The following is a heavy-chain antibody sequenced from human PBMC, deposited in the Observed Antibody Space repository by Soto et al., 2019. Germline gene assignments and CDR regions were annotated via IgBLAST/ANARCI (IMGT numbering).Heavy chain of an antibody. J-gene: IGHJ5*02. CDR1: GFTFSNYW. Sequence: EVQLVESGGGLVQPGGSLRLSCAASGFTFSNYWMSWVRQAPGKGLEWVANIKQDGSEKYYVDSVKGRFTISRDNAKNSLYLQMNSLRAEDTAVYYCARRSYHGWFDPWGQGTLVTVSS. CDR3: ARRSYHGWFDP. V-gene: IGHV3-7*04. CDR2: IKQDGSEK. D-gene: IGHD2-2*01.